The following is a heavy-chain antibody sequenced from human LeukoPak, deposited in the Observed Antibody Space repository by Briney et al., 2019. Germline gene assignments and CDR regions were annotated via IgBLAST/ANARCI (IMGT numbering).Heavy chain of an antibody. V-gene: IGHV4-34*01. CDR1: GGSISSYY. CDR3: ARLGDYNFDY. CDR2: INHSGST. J-gene: IGHJ4*02. D-gene: IGHD4-17*01. Sequence: PSETLSLTCTVSGGSISSYYWSWIRQPPGKGLEWIGEINHSGSTNYNPSLKSRVTISVDTSKNQFSLKLSSVTAADTAVYYCARLGDYNFDYWGQGTLVTVSS.